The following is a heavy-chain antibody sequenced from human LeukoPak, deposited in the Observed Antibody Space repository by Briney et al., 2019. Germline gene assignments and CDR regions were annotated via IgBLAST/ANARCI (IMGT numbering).Heavy chain of an antibody. V-gene: IGHV4-34*01. Sequence: SETLSLTCAVYGGSFSGYYWSWIRQPPGKGLEWIGEINHSGSTNYNPSLKSRFTISVDTSKNQFSLKLSSVTAADTAVYYCARGGLSTPSTHWGQGTLVTVSP. CDR3: ARGGLSTPSTH. CDR1: GGSFSGYY. D-gene: IGHD2-2*01. J-gene: IGHJ4*02. CDR2: INHSGST.